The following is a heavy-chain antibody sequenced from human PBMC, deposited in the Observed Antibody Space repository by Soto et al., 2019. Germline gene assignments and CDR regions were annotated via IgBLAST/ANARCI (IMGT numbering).Heavy chain of an antibody. J-gene: IGHJ5*02. CDR2: ISAYNGNT. CDR1: GYTFTSYG. CDR3: ARDREVAWWFDP. Sequence: ASVKVSCKASGYTFTSYGISCVRQAPGQGLEWMGWISAYNGNTNYAQKLQGRVTMTTDTSTSTAYMELRSLRSDDTAVYYCARDREVAWWFDPWGQGTLVTVSS. V-gene: IGHV1-18*01. D-gene: IGHD3-10*01.